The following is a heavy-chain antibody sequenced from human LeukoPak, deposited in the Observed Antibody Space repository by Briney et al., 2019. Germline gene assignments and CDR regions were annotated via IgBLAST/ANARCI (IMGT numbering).Heavy chain of an antibody. CDR3: AREGYGDYVGFDY. Sequence: KPPETLSLTCTVSGYFISSGYYWGWIRQPPGKGLEWIGSIYHSGSTFYNPSLKSRVTISVDTSKNQFSLKLSSVTAADTAVYYCAREGYGDYVGFDYWGQGTLVTVSS. V-gene: IGHV4-38-2*02. CDR1: GYFISSGYY. J-gene: IGHJ4*02. D-gene: IGHD4-17*01. CDR2: IYHSGST.